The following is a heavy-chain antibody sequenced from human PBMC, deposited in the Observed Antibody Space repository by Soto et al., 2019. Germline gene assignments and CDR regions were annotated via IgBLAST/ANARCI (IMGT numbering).Heavy chain of an antibody. V-gene: IGHV4-39*01. CDR1: GGSISTYY. CDR2: IYYSGST. D-gene: IGHD1-26*01. Sequence: SETLSLICTVSGGSISTYYWGWIRQPPGKGLEWIGSIYYSGSTYYNPSLKSRVTISVDTSKNQFSLKLSSVTAADTAVYYCARHGPGGSYSDYWGQGTLVTVSS. CDR3: ARHGPGGSYSDY. J-gene: IGHJ4*02.